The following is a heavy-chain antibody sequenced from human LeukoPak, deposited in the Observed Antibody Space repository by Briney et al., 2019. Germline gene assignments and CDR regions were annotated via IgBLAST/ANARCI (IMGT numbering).Heavy chain of an antibody. CDR1: GFTFSSYA. D-gene: IGHD3-22*01. V-gene: IGHV3-23*01. CDR3: AKGSYYDSSGSFYFDY. J-gene: IGHJ4*02. CDR2: ISGSGDNT. Sequence: GGSLRLSCAASGFTFSSYAMSWVRQAPGKGLEWVSGISGSGDNTYYADSVKGRFTISRDNSKNTLYVQVNSLGTEDTAAHYCAKGSYYDSSGSFYFDYWGQGTLVTVSS.